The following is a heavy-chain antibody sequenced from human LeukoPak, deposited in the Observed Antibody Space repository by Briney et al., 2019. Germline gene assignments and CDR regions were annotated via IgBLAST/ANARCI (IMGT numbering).Heavy chain of an antibody. CDR3: ARVEVTMVRGVIIGSGMDV. J-gene: IGHJ6*02. V-gene: IGHV1-2*02. Sequence: ASVKVSCQASGYTFTGYYMHWVRQAPGQGLEWMGWINPNSGGTNYAQKFQGRVTMTRDTSISTAYMELSRLRSDDTAVYYCARVEVTMVRGVIIGSGMDVWGQGTTVTVSS. CDR2: INPNSGGT. CDR1: GYTFTGYY. D-gene: IGHD3-10*01.